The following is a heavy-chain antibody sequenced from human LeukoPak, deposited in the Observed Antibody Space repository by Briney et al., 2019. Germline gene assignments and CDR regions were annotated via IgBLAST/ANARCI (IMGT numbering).Heavy chain of an antibody. CDR3: ARGAVNRYNWNDDNFYYYYMDV. J-gene: IGHJ6*03. CDR1: GYTFTSYG. Sequence: ASVKVSCKASGYTFTSYGINWVRQAPGQGLEWMGWISGYNGYTYYAQKLQGRVTMTTDTSTSTAYMELRSLRSGDTAVYYCARGAVNRYNWNDDNFYYYYMDVWGKGTTVTVSS. D-gene: IGHD1-1*01. CDR2: ISGYNGYT. V-gene: IGHV1-18*01.